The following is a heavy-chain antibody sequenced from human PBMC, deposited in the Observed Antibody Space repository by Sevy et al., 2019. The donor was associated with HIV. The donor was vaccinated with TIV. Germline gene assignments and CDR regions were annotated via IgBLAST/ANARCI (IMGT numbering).Heavy chain of an antibody. Sequence: GGSLRLSCAASGFPVSSNYMSWVRQAPGKGLEWVSVIYNDGSTYHQDSVKGRFTISRDNSKNTLYLQMNSLRVEDTAVYYCARGKSGYGYGLDYWGQGTLVTVSS. V-gene: IGHV3-66*01. CDR3: ARGKSGYGYGLDY. J-gene: IGHJ4*02. D-gene: IGHD5-18*01. CDR1: GFPVSSNY. CDR2: IYNDGST.